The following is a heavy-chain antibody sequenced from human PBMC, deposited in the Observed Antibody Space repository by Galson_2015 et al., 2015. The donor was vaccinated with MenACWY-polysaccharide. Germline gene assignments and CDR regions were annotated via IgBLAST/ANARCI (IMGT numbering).Heavy chain of an antibody. CDR3: VRDRELYI. D-gene: IGHD3-10*01. Sequence: SLRLSCAASGFTFTSHWMHWVRQAPGKGLVWVSRINSDGSITCYADSVKGRFTISRDNAKKMLYLQMNSLRDEDTAVYYCVRDRELYIWGQGTMVTVSS. CDR2: INSDGSIT. J-gene: IGHJ3*02. CDR1: GFTFTSHW. V-gene: IGHV3-74*01.